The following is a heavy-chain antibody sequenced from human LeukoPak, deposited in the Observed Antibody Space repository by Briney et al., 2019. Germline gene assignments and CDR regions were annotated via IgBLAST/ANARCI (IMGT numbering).Heavy chain of an antibody. V-gene: IGHV3-66*01. J-gene: IGHJ6*02. Sequence: GGSLRLSCAASGFTFSSYAMSWVRQAPGKGLEWVSVIYSGGSTYYADSVKGRFTISRDNSKNTLYLQMNSLRAEDTAVYYCARDGRYSYGYYYYGMDVWGQGTTVTVSS. CDR2: IYSGGST. CDR3: ARDGRYSYGYYYYGMDV. CDR1: GFTFSSYA. D-gene: IGHD5-18*01.